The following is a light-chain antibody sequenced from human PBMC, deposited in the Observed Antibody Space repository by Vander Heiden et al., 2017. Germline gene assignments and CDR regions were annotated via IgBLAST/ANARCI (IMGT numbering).Light chain of an antibody. V-gene: IGKV1-5*03. CDR3: QQENSSPVT. CDR1: QSISSW. CDR2: KAS. J-gene: IGKJ1*01. Sequence: DIQMTQSPSTLSASVGDRVTITCRASQSISSWLAWYQQKPGKAPKLLIYKASSLESGVPSRFSGSGSGTEFTLTISSLQPDDFATYYCQQENSSPVTFGQGTKVEIK.